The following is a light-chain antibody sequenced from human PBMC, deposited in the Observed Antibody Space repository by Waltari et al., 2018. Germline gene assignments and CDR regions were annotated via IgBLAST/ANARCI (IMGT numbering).Light chain of an antibody. CDR1: SGSIASNF. Sequence: NFILTQPHSVSESPGKTVTISCTRSSGSIASNFVQWYQQLPGSAPTIVIYESNQRPSAGPDRFSGSIDSSSNAASLTISGLMIEDEADYYCQSYDSSNLGLYVFGTGTKVTVL. CDR3: QSYDSSNLGLYV. J-gene: IGLJ1*01. V-gene: IGLV6-57*04. CDR2: ESN.